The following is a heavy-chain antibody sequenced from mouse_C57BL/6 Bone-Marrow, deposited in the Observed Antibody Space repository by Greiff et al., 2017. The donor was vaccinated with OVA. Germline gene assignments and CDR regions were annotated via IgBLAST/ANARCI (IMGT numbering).Heavy chain of an antibody. V-gene: IGHV1-19*01. D-gene: IGHD2-5*01. J-gene: IGHJ4*01. CDR3: ARPYYSNYNYAMDY. Sequence: DVKLQESGPVLVKPGASVKMSCKASGYTFTDYYMNWVKQSHGKSLEWIGVINPYNGGTSYNQKFKGKATLTVDKSSSTAYMELNSLTSEDSAVYYCARPYYSNYNYAMDYWGQGTSVTVSS. CDR1: GYTFTDYY. CDR2: INPYNGGT.